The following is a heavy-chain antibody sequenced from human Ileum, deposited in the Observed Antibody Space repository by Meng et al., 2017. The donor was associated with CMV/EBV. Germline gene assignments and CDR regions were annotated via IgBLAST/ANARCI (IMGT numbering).Heavy chain of an antibody. J-gene: IGHJ4*02. CDR1: GFTLSSFA. Sequence: GESLKISCAASGFTLSSFAMHWVRQAPGKGLEWVAVISYDGSNKYYADSVKGRFTISRDNAENSLYLQMNSLRAEDTAVYYCARDPTDDGSGYSDYWGQGNLVTVSS. CDR3: ARDPTDDGSGYSDY. V-gene: IGHV3-30-3*01. D-gene: IGHD3-22*01. CDR2: ISYDGSNK.